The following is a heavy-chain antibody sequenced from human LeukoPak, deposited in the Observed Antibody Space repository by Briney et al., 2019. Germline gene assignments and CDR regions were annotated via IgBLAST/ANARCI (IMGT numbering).Heavy chain of an antibody. CDR3: ARDPKSYYLDYCMDV. CDR2: ISYDGSNK. Sequence: PGGSLRLSCAASGFTFSSYAMHWVRQAPGKGLEWVAVISYDGSNKYYADSVKGRFTISRDNSKNTLYLQMNSLRAEDTAVYYCARDPKSYYLDYCMDVWGQGTTVTVSS. CDR1: GFTFSSYA. J-gene: IGHJ6*02. V-gene: IGHV3-30-3*01.